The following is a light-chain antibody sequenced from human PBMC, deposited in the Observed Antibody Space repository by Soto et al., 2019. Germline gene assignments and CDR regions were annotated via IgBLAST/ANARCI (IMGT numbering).Light chain of an antibody. CDR2: DVS. V-gene: IGLV2-14*01. Sequence: QSALTQPASVSGSPGQSITISCTGTSRDIGAYNYVSWYQQHPGKAPKLMIYDVSDRPSGVSNRFSGSKSGNTASLTISGLQAEDEADYYCSSYTNSRTLVFGGGTQLTVL. CDR1: SRDIGAYNY. CDR3: SSYTNSRTLV. J-gene: IGLJ2*01.